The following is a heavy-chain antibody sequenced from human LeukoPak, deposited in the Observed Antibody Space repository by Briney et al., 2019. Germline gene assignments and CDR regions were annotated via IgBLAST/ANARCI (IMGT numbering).Heavy chain of an antibody. Sequence: GGSLRLSCAASGFTFSSYAMSWVRQGRGKGREWVSTIGGSGGSTYYADSVKGRFTISRDYSKNTLYLQMNSLRAEDTAVYYCAKGISGSYLGDWGQGTLVTVSS. CDR1: GFTFSSYA. D-gene: IGHD1-26*01. V-gene: IGHV3-23*01. CDR2: IGGSGGST. J-gene: IGHJ4*02. CDR3: AKGISGSYLGD.